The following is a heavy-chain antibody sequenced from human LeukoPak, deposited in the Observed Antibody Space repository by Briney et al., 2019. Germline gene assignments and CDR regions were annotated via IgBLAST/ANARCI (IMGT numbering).Heavy chain of an antibody. V-gene: IGHV3-23*01. J-gene: IGHJ4*02. Sequence: GGSLRLSCAASGFTFSIYAISWVRQAPGKGLEWVSAISGSGGSTYYADSVKGRFTISRDNSKNTLYLQMNSLRAEDTAVYYCAKVGGYCSSTSCSDYWGQGTLVTVSS. CDR2: ISGSGGST. CDR1: GFTFSIYA. D-gene: IGHD2-2*01. CDR3: AKVGGYCSSTSCSDY.